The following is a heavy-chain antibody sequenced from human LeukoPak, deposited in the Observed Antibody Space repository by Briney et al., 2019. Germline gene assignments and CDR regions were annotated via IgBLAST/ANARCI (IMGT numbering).Heavy chain of an antibody. CDR3: ARRGCYGGNCYPCDY. J-gene: IGHJ4*02. D-gene: IGHD2-21*02. CDR2: ISLRGADT. Sequence: GGSLRLSCSASGFTFSSNAMSWVRQAPGKGLEWVPSISLRGADTNYADSVKGRFTISRDDSKNALYLQMSSLRAEDTAVYFCARRGCYGGNCYPCDYWGQGTLVTVSS. CDR1: GFTFSSNA. V-gene: IGHV3-23*01.